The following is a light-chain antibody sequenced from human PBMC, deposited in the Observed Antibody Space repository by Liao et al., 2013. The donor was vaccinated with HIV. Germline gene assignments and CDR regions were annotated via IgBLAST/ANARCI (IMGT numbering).Light chain of an antibody. J-gene: IGLJ2*01. CDR3: HVWDSGIVV. V-gene: IGLV3-9*01. CDR2: RGN. CDR1: NIRTKS. Sequence: YGLTQPPSVSVAPGKTARITCGVNNIRTKSVHWYQQKPGQAPVLVIYRGNNRPSGIPERFSASNSGNTATLTITRAQVGDEADYHCHVWDSGIVVFGGGTKVTVL.